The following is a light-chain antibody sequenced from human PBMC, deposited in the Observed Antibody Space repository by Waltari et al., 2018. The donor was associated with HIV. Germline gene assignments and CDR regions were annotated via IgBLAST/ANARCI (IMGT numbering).Light chain of an antibody. Sequence: DIQMTQSPSTLSASVGDRVTITCRASQTIGVWLAGYQQKPGQAPKILIYKASTLETGVPSRFSGSGSGTEFTLTIGGLQPDDFATYYCQHYNGYPWTFGQGTKVEMK. V-gene: IGKV1-5*03. CDR2: KAS. CDR1: QTIGVW. CDR3: QHYNGYPWT. J-gene: IGKJ1*01.